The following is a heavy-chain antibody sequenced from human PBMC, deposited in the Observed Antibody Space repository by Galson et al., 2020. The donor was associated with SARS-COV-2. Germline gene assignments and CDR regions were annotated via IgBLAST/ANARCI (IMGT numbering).Heavy chain of an antibody. Sequence: ASVKVSCKASGYTFTDYYLHWVRQAPGQGLEWLGRINPKSGGTYSAQKFQGWVTMTRDTSISTAYMELSRLKSDDTAVYYCARETGITPFDFVDSWGQGTLVTVSS. V-gene: IGHV1-2*04. D-gene: IGHD3-9*01. CDR1: GYTFTDYY. CDR2: INPKSGGT. J-gene: IGHJ4*02. CDR3: ARETGITPFDFVDS.